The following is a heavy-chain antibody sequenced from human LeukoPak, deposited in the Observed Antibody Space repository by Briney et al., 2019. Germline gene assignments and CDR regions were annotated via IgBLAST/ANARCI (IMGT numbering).Heavy chain of an antibody. CDR3: AKRTFGSGSYYNQLFDY. Sequence: GGSLRLSYAASGFTFSSYPMSWVRQAPGKGLEWVSGISGSGGNTYYADSVKGRFTIPRDNPKNTLYLQMNSLRAEDTAVYYCAKRTFGSGSYYNQLFDYWGQGTLVTVSS. CDR1: GFTFSSYP. D-gene: IGHD3-10*01. V-gene: IGHV3-23*01. CDR2: ISGSGGNT. J-gene: IGHJ4*02.